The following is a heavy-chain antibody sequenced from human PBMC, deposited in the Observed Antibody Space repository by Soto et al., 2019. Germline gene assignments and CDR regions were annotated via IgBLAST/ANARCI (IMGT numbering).Heavy chain of an antibody. D-gene: IGHD6-19*01. V-gene: IGHV3-48*03. CDR1: GFPFSRYE. J-gene: IGHJ6*02. CDR3: ARDQEVHDSRGHKIRAMDV. CDR2: ISESGTSM. Sequence: GGSLRLSCAASGFPFSRYEMNWVRQAPGKXLEWISYISESGTSMYYADAVKGRFAISRDNAQNSLYLQMNSLRIEDTAVYYCARDQEVHDSRGHKIRAMDVWGQGTTVTVSS.